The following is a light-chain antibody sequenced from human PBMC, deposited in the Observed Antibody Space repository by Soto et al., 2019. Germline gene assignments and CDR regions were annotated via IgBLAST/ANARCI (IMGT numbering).Light chain of an antibody. V-gene: IGLV2-11*01. CDR3: CSYTSSATRYV. Sequence: QSVLIQPPSVSGSPGQSVTISCTGTSSDVGSYDYVSWYQQHPGTVPKPMIYNVNTQPSGVPDRFSGSKSGNTASMTISGLQAEDEADYSCCSYTSSATRYVFGTGTKVTVL. CDR1: SSDVGSYDY. CDR2: NVN. J-gene: IGLJ1*01.